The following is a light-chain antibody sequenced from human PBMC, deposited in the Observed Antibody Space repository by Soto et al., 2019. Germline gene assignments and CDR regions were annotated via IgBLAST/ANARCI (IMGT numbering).Light chain of an antibody. Sequence: EIVLTQSPGTLSFSPWERATLSCRASQSVSSSYLAWYQQKPVQAPRLLIYGASSRATGIPDRFSGSGSGTDFTLTISRLEPEDFAVYYCQQYGSSPLTFGGGTKV. J-gene: IGKJ4*01. CDR1: QSVSSSY. CDR3: QQYGSSPLT. V-gene: IGKV3-20*01. CDR2: GAS.